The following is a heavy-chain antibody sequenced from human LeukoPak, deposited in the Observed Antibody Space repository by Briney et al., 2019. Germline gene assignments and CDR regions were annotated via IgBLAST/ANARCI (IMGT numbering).Heavy chain of an antibody. D-gene: IGHD3-16*01. J-gene: IGHJ1*01. CDR1: GDAISIYY. CDR3: ATFRGPWGFQH. V-gene: IGHV4-59*01. Sequence: SETLSLTCTVSGDAISIYYWSWVRQPPGMGLEWIGYIHYSGSTNYNPSLKSRVTISVDTSKNQFSLRLGSVTAADTAVYYCATFRGPWGFQHWGQGTLVTVSS. CDR2: IHYSGST.